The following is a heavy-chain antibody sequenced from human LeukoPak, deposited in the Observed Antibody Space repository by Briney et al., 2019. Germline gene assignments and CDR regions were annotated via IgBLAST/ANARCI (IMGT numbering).Heavy chain of an antibody. CDR1: GFRFSDYS. Sequence: GGSLRLSCAASGFRFSDYSMNWVRQAPGKGLEWISYIGIDSGNTHYADSVKGRFTISGDKAKNSLYLQMHSLRVGDTAVYYCARDYKYAFDNWGQGTLVTVSS. D-gene: IGHD5-24*01. CDR3: ARDYKYAFDN. CDR2: IGIDSGNT. V-gene: IGHV3-48*01. J-gene: IGHJ4*02.